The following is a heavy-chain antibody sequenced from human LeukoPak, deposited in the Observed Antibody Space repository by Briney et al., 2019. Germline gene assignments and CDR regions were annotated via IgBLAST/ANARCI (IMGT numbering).Heavy chain of an antibody. J-gene: IGHJ4*02. CDR2: ITATSSST. V-gene: IGHV3-23*01. Sequence: GGSLRLSCAASGFTFSSYGMSWVRQAPGKGLEWVSAITATSSSTHDADSVQGRFTISRDNSKNTLYLQMNSLRPEDTAIYYCAKLFESGTSNNFSHYWGQGTLVTVFS. D-gene: IGHD3-10*01. CDR3: AKLFESGTSNNFSHY. CDR1: GFTFSSYG.